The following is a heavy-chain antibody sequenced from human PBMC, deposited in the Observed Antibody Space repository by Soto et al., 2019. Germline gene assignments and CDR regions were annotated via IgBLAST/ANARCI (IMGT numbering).Heavy chain of an antibody. D-gene: IGHD4-17*01. V-gene: IGHV1-18*04. CDR2: ISAYSGNT. J-gene: IGHJ4*01. Sequence: QVQLVQSGAEVKKPGASVKVSCKASGYTFTTYGITWVRQAPGQGLEWMGWISAYSGNTNYAQKLQGRLTVTTDTSTKTAYMDQKSLRSDDTDVYYCARVVKAGDYGDYGRYYFDYWGHGTLVTDSS. CDR3: ARVVKAGDYGDYGRYYFDY. CDR1: GYTFTTYG.